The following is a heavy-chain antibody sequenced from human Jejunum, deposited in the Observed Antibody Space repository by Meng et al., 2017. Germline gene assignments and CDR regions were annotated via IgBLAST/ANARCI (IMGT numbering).Heavy chain of an antibody. D-gene: IGHD1-26*01. CDR1: GVSANIRTYY. CDR3: ARDSMGSLDY. CDR2: IDNSGST. Sequence: QGQVQGSGPGLVRPSETLLLMCTVSGVSANIRTYYWSWIRQPPGKGLEWIAYIDNSGSTNYNPSLKSRVTISLDTSRNLFSLSLTSVTAADTAVYYCARDSMGSLDYWGQGILVTVSS. J-gene: IGHJ4*02. V-gene: IGHV4-61*01.